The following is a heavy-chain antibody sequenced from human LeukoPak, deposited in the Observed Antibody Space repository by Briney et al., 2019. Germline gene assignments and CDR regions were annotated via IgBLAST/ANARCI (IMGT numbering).Heavy chain of an antibody. CDR3: ARRSPGWFDP. CDR2: INHSGST. J-gene: IGHJ5*02. V-gene: IGHV4-34*01. D-gene: IGHD1-14*01. CDR1: GGSFSGYY. Sequence: PSETLSLTCAVYGGSFSGYYWSWIRQPPGKGLEWIGEINHSGSTNYNPSLKSRVTISVDTSKNQFSLKLSSVTAADTAVYYCARRSPGWFDPWGQGTLVTVSS.